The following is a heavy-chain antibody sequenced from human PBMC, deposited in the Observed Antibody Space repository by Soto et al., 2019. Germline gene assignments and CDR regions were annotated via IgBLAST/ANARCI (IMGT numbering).Heavy chain of an antibody. Sequence: GRSLRLSCAASGFTFSSYAMHWVRQAPGKGLEWVAVISYDGSNKYYADSVKGRFTISRDNSKNTLYLQMNSLRAEDTAVYYCARDLGGYDILTGYYNVRGGFDYWGQGTLVTVSS. V-gene: IGHV3-30-3*01. CDR2: ISYDGSNK. CDR3: ARDLGGYDILTGYYNVRGGFDY. J-gene: IGHJ4*02. D-gene: IGHD3-9*01. CDR1: GFTFSSYA.